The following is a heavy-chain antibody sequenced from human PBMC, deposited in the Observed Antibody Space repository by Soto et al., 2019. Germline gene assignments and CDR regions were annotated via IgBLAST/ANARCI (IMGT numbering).Heavy chain of an antibody. CDR1: GASLDSTNYY. CDR2: IYYGGIT. CDR3: ARHSLALRKNNWFDP. J-gene: IGHJ5*02. D-gene: IGHD3-3*02. Sequence: PSETLSLTCTVSGASLDSTNYYWIWIRQPPGKGLEWVGYIYYGGITYYNPSLKSRLTMSRDTSKNQFSLRLTSVTAADTAVYFCARHSLALRKNNWFDPWGQGIMVTVSS. V-gene: IGHV4-30-4*01.